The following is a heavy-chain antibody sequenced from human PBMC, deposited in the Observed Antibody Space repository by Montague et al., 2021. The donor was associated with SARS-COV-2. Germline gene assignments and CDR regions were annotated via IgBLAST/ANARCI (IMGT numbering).Heavy chain of an antibody. Sequence: TLSLTCTVSGGSISSGSYDWTWIRQPAGKGLEWSGGISISGXTXYXXXXKRRVTMSVDTSKNQFSLKLSSVTAADTAVYCCARDISVAGLFDYWGQGTLVTVSS. D-gene: IGHD6-19*01. CDR3: ARDISVAGLFDY. CDR1: GGSISSGSYD. CDR2: ISISGXT. V-gene: IGHV4-61*02. J-gene: IGHJ4*02.